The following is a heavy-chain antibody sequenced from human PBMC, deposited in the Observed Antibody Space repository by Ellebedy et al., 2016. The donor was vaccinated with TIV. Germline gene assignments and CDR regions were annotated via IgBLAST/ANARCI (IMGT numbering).Heavy chain of an antibody. V-gene: IGHV3-21*01. J-gene: IGHJ4*02. Sequence: GESLKISCAASGFPFINHALSWVRQAPGKGLEWVSAISGSGIYIEYADSVKGRFTISGDNAKNSLYLQMNSLRAEDTAVYYCARRVAGKASFDYWGQGTLVTVSS. CDR3: ARRVAGKASFDY. CDR1: GFPFINHA. D-gene: IGHD6-19*01. CDR2: ISGSGIYI.